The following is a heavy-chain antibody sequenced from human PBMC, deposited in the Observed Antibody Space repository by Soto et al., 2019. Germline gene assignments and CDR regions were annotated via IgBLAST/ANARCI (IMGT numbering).Heavy chain of an antibody. CDR1: GFTFSNAW. D-gene: IGHD3-10*01. J-gene: IGHJ6*02. CDR3: TTPLWFGEFYGMDV. Sequence: GSLRLSCAASGFTFSNAWMSWVRQAPGKGLEWVGRIKSKTDGGTTDYAAPVKGRFTISRDDSKNTLYLQMNSLKTEDTAVYYCTTPLWFGEFYGMDVWGQGTTVTVPS. CDR2: IKSKTDGGTT. V-gene: IGHV3-15*01.